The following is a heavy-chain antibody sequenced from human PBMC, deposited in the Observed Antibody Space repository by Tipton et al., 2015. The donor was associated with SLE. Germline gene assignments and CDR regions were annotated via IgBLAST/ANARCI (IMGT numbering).Heavy chain of an antibody. CDR2: IYYSGST. CDR3: ARDPIRGAFDI. V-gene: IGHV4-59*01. Sequence: TLSLTCTVSGGSISSYYLIWIRQPPVKGLEWIGYIYYSGSTNYIPSLKSRFTISVDTSKNQFSLMLSSVTAADTAVYYCARDPIRGAFDIWGQGTMVTVSS. CDR1: GGSISSYY. J-gene: IGHJ3*02.